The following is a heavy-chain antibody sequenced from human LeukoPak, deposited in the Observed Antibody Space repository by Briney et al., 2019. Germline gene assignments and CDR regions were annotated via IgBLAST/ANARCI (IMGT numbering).Heavy chain of an antibody. CDR3: ATDLLIAVAGTKDY. Sequence: ASVKVSCKVSGYTLTELSMHWVRQAPGKGLEWMGGFDPEDGETIYAQKFQGRVTMTEDTSTDTACMELSSLRSEDTAVYYCATDLLIAVAGTKDYWGQGTLVTVSS. CDR2: FDPEDGET. CDR1: GYTLTELS. V-gene: IGHV1-24*01. D-gene: IGHD6-19*01. J-gene: IGHJ4*02.